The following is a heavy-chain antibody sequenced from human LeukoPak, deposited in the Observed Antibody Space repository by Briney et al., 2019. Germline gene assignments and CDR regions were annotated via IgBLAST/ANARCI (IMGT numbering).Heavy chain of an antibody. Sequence: PGGSLRLSCAASGFTFSIYSMSWVRQAPGKGLEWVSVIYSGGSTYYADSVKGRFTISRDNSKNTLYLQMNSLRAEDTAVYYCARWIDYWGQGTLVTVSS. D-gene: IGHD5-12*01. J-gene: IGHJ4*02. CDR2: IYSGGST. V-gene: IGHV3-53*01. CDR3: ARWIDY. CDR1: GFTFSIYS.